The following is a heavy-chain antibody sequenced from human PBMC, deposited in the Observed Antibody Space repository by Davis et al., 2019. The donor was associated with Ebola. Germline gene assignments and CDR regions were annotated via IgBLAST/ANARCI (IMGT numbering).Heavy chain of an antibody. CDR2: LHRGGAT. V-gene: IGHV3-53*01. Sequence: GESLKISCAASGFSFNSYPISWLRQAPGKGLEWVSVLHRGGATYYADSVKGRFIVSRDNFKNTMYLRMYNLRADDTAVYYCASPPDDYADYWGQGTLVTVSS. D-gene: IGHD1-14*01. J-gene: IGHJ4*02. CDR3: ASPPDDYADY. CDR1: GFSFNSYP.